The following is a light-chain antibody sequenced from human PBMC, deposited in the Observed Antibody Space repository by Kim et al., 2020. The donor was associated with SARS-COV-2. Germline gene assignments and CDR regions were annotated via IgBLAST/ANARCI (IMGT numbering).Light chain of an antibody. CDR3: QSYDGSLSGYV. CDR1: NSNTGAGYD. Sequence: QSVLTQPPSVSGAPGQRVTISCTGSNSNTGAGYDVNWYQQLPGTAPKLLIYANNNRPSGVPDRFSGSKSGTSASLAITGLQAEDETDYYCQSYDGSLSGYVFGTGTKVTVL. V-gene: IGLV1-40*01. CDR2: ANN. J-gene: IGLJ1*01.